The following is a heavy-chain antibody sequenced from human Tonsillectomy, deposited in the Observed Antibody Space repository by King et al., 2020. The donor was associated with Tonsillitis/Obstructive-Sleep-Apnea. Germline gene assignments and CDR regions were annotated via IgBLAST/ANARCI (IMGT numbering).Heavy chain of an antibody. V-gene: IGHV1-69*01. CDR3: AREDRDTPMVPFDY. Sequence: QLVQSGAEVKKPGPSVKVSCKASGGTFSSYAISWVRQAPGQGLEWMGGIIPIFGTANYAQKFQGRVTITADESASTAYMELSSLRSEDTAVYYCAREDRDTPMVPFDYWGQGTLVTVSS. CDR2: IIPIFGTA. J-gene: IGHJ4*02. D-gene: IGHD5-18*01. CDR1: GGTFSSYA.